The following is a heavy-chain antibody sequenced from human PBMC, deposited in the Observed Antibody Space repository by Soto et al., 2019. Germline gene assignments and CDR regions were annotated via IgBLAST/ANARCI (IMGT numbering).Heavy chain of an antibody. CDR3: SRDLSTLGWLRHFTTYYNHYGMVF. CDR1: GYTFTSYY. D-gene: IGHD5-12*01. CDR2: INPSGGST. J-gene: IGHJ6*02. V-gene: IGHV1-46*01. Sequence: GASVKVSCKASGYTFTSYYMHWVRRAPGQGLEWMGIINPSGGSTSYAQKFQGRVTMTRDTSTSTVYMELSSLRSEDTAVYYCSRDLSTLGWLRHFTTYYNHYGMVFWGQGTTVTGAS.